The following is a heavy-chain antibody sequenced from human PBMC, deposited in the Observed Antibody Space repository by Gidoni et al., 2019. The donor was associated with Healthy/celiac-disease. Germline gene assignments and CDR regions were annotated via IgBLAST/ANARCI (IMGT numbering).Heavy chain of an antibody. CDR1: GCTFSSYA. CDR2: ISGSGGST. CDR3: AKLAVAGMGY. D-gene: IGHD6-19*01. V-gene: IGHV3-23*01. J-gene: IGHJ4*02. Sequence: EVQLLESGGGLVQPGGSLRLSCVAAGCTFSSYAMSWVRQAPGKGLDWVSAISGSGGSTYYADSVKGRFTISRDNSKNKLYLQTNSLRAEDTAVYYCAKLAVAGMGYWGQGTLVTVSS.